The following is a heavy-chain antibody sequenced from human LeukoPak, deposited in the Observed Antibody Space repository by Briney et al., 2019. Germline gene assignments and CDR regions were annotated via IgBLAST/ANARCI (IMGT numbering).Heavy chain of an antibody. CDR1: GFTFSSYG. V-gene: IGHV3-30*02. Sequence: GGSLRLSCAASGFTFSSYGMHWVRQAPGRGLEWVAFIRYVGSNKYYADSVKGRFTISRDNSKNTLYLQMNSLRAEDTAVYYCAKGHYDILTGSLSSGFGDYWGQGTLVTVS. D-gene: IGHD3-9*01. CDR2: IRYVGSNK. J-gene: IGHJ4*02. CDR3: AKGHYDILTGSLSSGFGDY.